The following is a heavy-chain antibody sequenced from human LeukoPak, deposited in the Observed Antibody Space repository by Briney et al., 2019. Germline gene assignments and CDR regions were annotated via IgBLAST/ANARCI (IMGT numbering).Heavy chain of an antibody. J-gene: IGHJ5*02. V-gene: IGHV4-59*12. CDR1: GGSISSYY. D-gene: IGHD1-26*01. CDR2: IYYSGST. Sequence: SETLSLTCTVSGGSISSYYWSWIRQPPGKGLEWIGYIYYSGSTNYNPSLKNRVTISVDTSKNQFSLKLSSVTAADTAVYYCARGRRGAARRPNNWFDPWGQGTLVTVSS. CDR3: ARGRRGAARRPNNWFDP.